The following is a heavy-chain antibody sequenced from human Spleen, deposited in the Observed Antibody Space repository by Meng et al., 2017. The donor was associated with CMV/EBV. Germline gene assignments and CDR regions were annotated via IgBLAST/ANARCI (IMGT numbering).Heavy chain of an antibody. CDR1: GGSFSGYY. D-gene: IGHD6-6*01. J-gene: IGHJ4*02. V-gene: IGHV4-34*01. Sequence: QVQLQQWGAGFLKPSETLSLPCAVDGGSFSGYYWSWIRQPPGKGLEWIGEINHSGSTNYNPSLKSRVTISVDTSKNQFSLKLSSVTAADTAVYYCARVVGYSSSSGGFFDYWGQGTLVTVSS. CDR2: INHSGST. CDR3: ARVVGYSSSSGGFFDY.